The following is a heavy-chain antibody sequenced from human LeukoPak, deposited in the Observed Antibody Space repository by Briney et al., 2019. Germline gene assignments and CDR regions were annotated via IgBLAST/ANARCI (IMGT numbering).Heavy chain of an antibody. D-gene: IGHD2-15*01. CDR1: GFTFSSYG. V-gene: IGHV3-33*01. Sequence: GGSLRLSCAASGFTFSSYGMHWVRQAPGKGLEWVAVIWYGGSNKYYADSVKGRFTISRDNSKNTLYLQMNSLRAEDTAVYYCARARARELGYCSGGSCSWMYYFDYWGQGTLVTVSS. CDR3: ARARARELGYCSGGSCSWMYYFDY. CDR2: IWYGGSNK. J-gene: IGHJ4*02.